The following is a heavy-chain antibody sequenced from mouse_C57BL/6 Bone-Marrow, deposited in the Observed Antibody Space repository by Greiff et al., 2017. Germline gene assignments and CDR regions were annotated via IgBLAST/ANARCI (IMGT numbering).Heavy chain of an antibody. J-gene: IGHJ4*01. CDR2: IDPSDSST. CDR1: GYTFTSYW. CDR3: AREDYGSSVYAMDY. D-gene: IGHD1-1*01. Sequence: QVQLQQPGAELVKPGASVKLSCKASGYTFTSYWMQWVKQRPGQGLEWIGEIDPSDSSTNYNQKFKGKATLTVDTSSSTAYMQLSSLTSEDAAVKYCAREDYGSSVYAMDYWGKGTSVTVSS. V-gene: IGHV1-50*01.